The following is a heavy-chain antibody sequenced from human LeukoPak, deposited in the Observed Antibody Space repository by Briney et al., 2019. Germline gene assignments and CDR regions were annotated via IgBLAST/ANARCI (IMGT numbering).Heavy chain of an antibody. V-gene: IGHV3-48*03. J-gene: IGHJ4*02. CDR2: IGSGGGTV. Sequence: GGSLRLSCAASGFTFSSYEMNWVRQAPGKGLEWISYIGSGGGTVYYADSVKGRFTISRDNAEKSLFLEMNSLRADDTAIYYCAREKVYGGVRGVTYTYFDNWGQGTLVTVAT. D-gene: IGHD3-10*01. CDR1: GFTFSSYE. CDR3: AREKVYGGVRGVTYTYFDN.